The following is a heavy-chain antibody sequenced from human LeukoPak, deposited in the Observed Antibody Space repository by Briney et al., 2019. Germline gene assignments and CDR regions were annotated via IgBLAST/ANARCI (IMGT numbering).Heavy chain of an antibody. J-gene: IGHJ5*02. CDR2: INYRGNT. CDR3: AKGYGDYVGWFDP. D-gene: IGHD4-17*01. Sequence: PSETLSLTCTVSGGSISGHYWSWIRQPPGKGLEWIGYINYRGNTNYNPSLKSRVTISVDTSKNQFSLRLSSVTAADTAVYYCAKGYGDYVGWFDPWGQGTLVTVSS. CDR1: GGSISGHY. V-gene: IGHV4-59*11.